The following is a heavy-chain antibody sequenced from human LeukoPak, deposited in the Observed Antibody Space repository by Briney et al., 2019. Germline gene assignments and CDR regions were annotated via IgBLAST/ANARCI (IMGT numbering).Heavy chain of an antibody. V-gene: IGHV1-2*02. CDR1: GYTFTGYY. Sequence: ASVKVSCKASGYTFTGYYMHWVRQAPGQGLEWTGWINPNSGGTNYAQKFQGRVTMTRDTSISTAYMELSRLRSDDTAVYYCARELNVLLWFGELLISYNWFDPWGQGTLVTVSS. CDR2: INPNSGGT. J-gene: IGHJ5*02. D-gene: IGHD3-10*01. CDR3: ARELNVLLWFGELLISYNWFDP.